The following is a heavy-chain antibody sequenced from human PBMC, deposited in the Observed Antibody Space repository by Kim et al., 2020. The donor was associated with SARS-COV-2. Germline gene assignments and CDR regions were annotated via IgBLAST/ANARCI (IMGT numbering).Heavy chain of an antibody. CDR1: GGSISSYY. D-gene: IGHD3-22*01. CDR2: IYYSGST. CDR3: ARHPLQSGLTRQYYFDY. V-gene: IGHV4-59*13. Sequence: SETLSLTCTVSGGSISSYYWSWIRQPPGKGLEWIGYIYYSGSTNYNPSLKSRVTISVDTSKNQFSLKLSSVTAADTAVYYCARHPLQSGLTRQYYFDYWGQGTLVTVSS. J-gene: IGHJ4*02.